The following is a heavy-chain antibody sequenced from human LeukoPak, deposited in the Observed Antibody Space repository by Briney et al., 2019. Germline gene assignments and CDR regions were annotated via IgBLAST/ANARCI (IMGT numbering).Heavy chain of an antibody. Sequence: KPSETLSLTCTVSGGSISSSSYYWGWIRQPPGKGLEWVGRIYYSGSTNYNPSLKRRRTMYVDTSKNQFSVELSTVTAADTGVYYCARLMVGGVSFFDWWGQGTLVTVSS. CDR3: ARLMVGGVSFFDW. CDR2: IYYSGST. D-gene: IGHD3-10*01. J-gene: IGHJ4*02. V-gene: IGHV4-39*01. CDR1: GGSISSSSYY.